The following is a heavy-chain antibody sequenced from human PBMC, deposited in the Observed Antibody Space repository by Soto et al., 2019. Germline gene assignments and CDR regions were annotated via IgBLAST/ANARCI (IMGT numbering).Heavy chain of an antibody. CDR2: INPNTGGT. J-gene: IGHJ4*02. V-gene: IGHV1-2*04. CDR3: VRGDVTTVTTTLDY. D-gene: IGHD4-17*01. Sequence: QVQLVQSGAEVTKPGASLKVSCKTSGYTFIGYYMHWVRHAPGQGLEWMGWINPNTGGTKYTQKFQGWVTMTTDTSIRTAYLELSRLRSDATAVYYCVRGDVTTVTTTLDYWGQGTLVTVSS. CDR1: GYTFIGYY.